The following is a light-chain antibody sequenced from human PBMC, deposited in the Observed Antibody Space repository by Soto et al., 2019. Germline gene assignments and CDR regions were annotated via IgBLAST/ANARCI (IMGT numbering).Light chain of an antibody. V-gene: IGLV2-23*01. J-gene: IGLJ1*01. Sequence: QSALTQPASVSGSPGQSITISCIGTSSDVGNYNLVSRYQQHPGKAPKLMIYEGSKRPSGVSNRFSASKSGNTASLTISGLQAEDEADYYCCSYAGSSTYYVFGTGTKVTVL. CDR1: SSDVGNYNL. CDR3: CSYAGSSTYYV. CDR2: EGS.